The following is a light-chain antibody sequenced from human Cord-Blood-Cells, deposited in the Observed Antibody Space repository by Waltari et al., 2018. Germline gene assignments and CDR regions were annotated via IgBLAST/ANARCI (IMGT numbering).Light chain of an antibody. J-gene: IGKJ4*01. CDR3: QKYYSTLT. V-gene: IGKV4-1*01. CDR1: QSVLYRSNNKNY. Sequence: DIVMTQSPDSLAVSLGERATINCKSSQSVLYRSNNKNYLAWYQQKPGQPPKLLIYWASTRESGVPDRFSGSGSGTDFTLTISSLQAEDVAVYYCQKYYSTLTFGGGTKVEIK. CDR2: WAS.